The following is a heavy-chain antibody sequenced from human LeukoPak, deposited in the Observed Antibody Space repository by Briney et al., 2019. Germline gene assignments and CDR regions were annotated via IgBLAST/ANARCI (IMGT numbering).Heavy chain of an antibody. CDR2: IYYSGST. J-gene: IGHJ4*02. V-gene: IGHV4-59*01. D-gene: IGHD1-26*01. CDR1: GGSISSYY. Sequence: SETLSLTCTVSGGSISSYYWSWIRRPPGKGLEWIGYIYYSGSTNYNPSLKSRVTISVDTSKNHFSLNLSSVTAADTAVYYCARGGTYYDDWGQGTLVSVSS. CDR3: ARGGTYYDD.